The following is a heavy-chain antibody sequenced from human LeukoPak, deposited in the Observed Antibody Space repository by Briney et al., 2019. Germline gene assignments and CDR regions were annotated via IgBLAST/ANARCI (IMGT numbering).Heavy chain of an antibody. V-gene: IGHV3-48*04. D-gene: IGHD3-10*01. Sequence: GGSLRLSCAASGFTFSSYSMNWVRQAPGKGLEWVSYISSSSSTIYYADSVKGRFTISRDNAKNSLYLQMNSLRAEDTAVYYCARDGRPITMVRGVYYFDYWGQGTLVTVSS. CDR3: ARDGRPITMVRGVYYFDY. CDR2: ISSSSSTI. CDR1: GFTFSSYS. J-gene: IGHJ4*02.